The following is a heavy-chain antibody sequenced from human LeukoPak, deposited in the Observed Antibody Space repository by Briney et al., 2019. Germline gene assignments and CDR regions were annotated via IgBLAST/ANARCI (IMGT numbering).Heavy chain of an antibody. J-gene: IGHJ4*02. CDR2: IYYSGST. V-gene: IGHV4-59*01. Sequence: RXPPGKGXEWVXXIYYSGSTNYTPSLKSRVTISVDTSKNQFSLKLSSVTAADTAVYYCARAGYYDSSGYYYYWGQGTLVTVSS. CDR3: ARAGYYDSSGYYYY. D-gene: IGHD3-22*01.